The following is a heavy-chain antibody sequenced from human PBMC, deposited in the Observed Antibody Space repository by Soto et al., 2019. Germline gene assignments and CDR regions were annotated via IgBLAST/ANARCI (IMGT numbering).Heavy chain of an antibody. CDR2: MHSTGSA. CDR3: ARASMPKAHFDY. CDR1: AASIRVFY. V-gene: IGHV4-4*07. J-gene: IGHJ4*02. Sequence: LNCTVSAASIRVFYWSWIRPPAGKGLEWIGRMHSTGSANYNPSLKSRVTISIDMSKNQVSLKLTSVTAAVTALYFCARASMPKAHFDYFGQG. D-gene: IGHD2-2*01.